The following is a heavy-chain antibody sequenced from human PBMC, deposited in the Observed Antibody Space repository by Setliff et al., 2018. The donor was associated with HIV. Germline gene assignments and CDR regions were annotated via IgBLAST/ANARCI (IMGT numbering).Heavy chain of an antibody. Sequence: SETLSLTCTVSGGSISSSSYYWVWIRQPPGKGLDWIGSFYLTESTNYNPTLKSRVTISGDTSRNQFSLKLSSVTAADTAVYYCASHAKTVDTGLFDYWGQGTQVTVSS. V-gene: IGHV4-39*07. CDR2: FYLTEST. D-gene: IGHD3-9*01. CDR3: ASHAKTVDTGLFDY. J-gene: IGHJ4*02. CDR1: GGSISSSSYY.